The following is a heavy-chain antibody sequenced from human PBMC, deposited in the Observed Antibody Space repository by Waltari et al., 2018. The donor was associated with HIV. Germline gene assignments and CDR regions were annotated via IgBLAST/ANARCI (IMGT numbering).Heavy chain of an antibody. CDR2: IYYTVRA. V-gene: IGHV4-39*01. Sequence: QLQLQESGPGLVKPSETLSLTCTVSGGSVSSSSYFWGWIRQPPGKGLEWGGRIYYTVRAYYNPSLKSRVTISVDTSKNQFSLKVTSVTAADTAVYYCARHALRVGAAYWNFDLWGRGTLVTVSS. CDR1: GGSVSSSSYF. CDR3: ARHALRVGAAYWNFDL. J-gene: IGHJ2*01. D-gene: IGHD1-26*01.